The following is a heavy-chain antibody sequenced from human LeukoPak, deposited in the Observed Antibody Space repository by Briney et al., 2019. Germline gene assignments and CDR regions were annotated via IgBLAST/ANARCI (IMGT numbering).Heavy chain of an antibody. D-gene: IGHD6-19*01. J-gene: IGHJ4*02. CDR1: GFTFSSYA. Sequence: PGRSLRLSCAASGFTFSSYAMHWVRQAPGKGLEWVAVISYDGSNKYYADSVKGRFTISRDNSKNTLYLQMNSLRAEDTAVYYCARDSNDWDSSGWSPPFDYWGQGTLVTVSS. CDR3: ARDSNDWDSSGWSPPFDY. CDR2: ISYDGSNK. V-gene: IGHV3-30*04.